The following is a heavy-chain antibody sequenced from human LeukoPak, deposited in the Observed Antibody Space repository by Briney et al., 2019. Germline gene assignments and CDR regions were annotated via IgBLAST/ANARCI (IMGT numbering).Heavy chain of an antibody. V-gene: IGHV3-74*03. CDR3: AREARVGGALQY. D-gene: IGHD1-26*01. J-gene: IGHJ4*02. CDR2: INPDGSIR. CDR1: GLTFSTYW. Sequence: GGSLRLSCAASGLTFSTYWMHWVRQAPGKGLAWVARINPDGSIRTYANSVQGRVTISRDTAKDTLFLQMNSLRAEDTAVYYCAREARVGGALQYWGEGTPVTVS.